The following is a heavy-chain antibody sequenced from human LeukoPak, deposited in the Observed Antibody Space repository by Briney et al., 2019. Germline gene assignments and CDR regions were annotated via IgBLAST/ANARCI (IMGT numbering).Heavy chain of an antibody. CDR2: ISWNSGSI. CDR3: AKDIISYSSSTFGY. Sequence: PGGSLRLSCAASGFTFGDYAMHWVRQAPGKGLEWVSGISWNSGSIGYADSVKGRFTISRDNAKNSLYLQMNSLRAEDTALYYCAKDIISYSSSTFGYWGQGTLVTVSS. V-gene: IGHV3-9*01. D-gene: IGHD6-6*01. J-gene: IGHJ4*02. CDR1: GFTFGDYA.